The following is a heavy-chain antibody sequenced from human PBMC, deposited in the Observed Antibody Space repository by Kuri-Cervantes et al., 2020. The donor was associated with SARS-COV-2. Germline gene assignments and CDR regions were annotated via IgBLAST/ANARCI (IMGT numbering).Heavy chain of an antibody. D-gene: IGHD3-16*01. V-gene: IGHV3-33*08. J-gene: IGHJ6*03. CDR1: GFIFSDYA. CDR2: IWYDGKNE. CDR3: ARGAANYYMDV. Sequence: GGSLRLCCEASGFIFSDYAIDWVRQAPGKGLEWVAVIWYDGKNEYYAGSVKGRFTISRDNSRNTVLLQMNILRAEDTAIYYCARGAANYYMDVWGTGTTVTVSS.